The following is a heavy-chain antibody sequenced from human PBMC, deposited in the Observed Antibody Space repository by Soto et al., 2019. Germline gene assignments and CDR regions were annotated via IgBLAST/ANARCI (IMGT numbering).Heavy chain of an antibody. CDR2: IIPIFGTA. D-gene: IGHD1-26*01. CDR1: GGTFSSYT. Sequence: SVKVSCKASGGTFSSYTISWVRQAPGQGLEWMGGIIPIFGTANYAQKFQGRVTITADESTSTAYMELSSLRSEDTAVYYCARRDSGQWELWAYYYYGMDVWGQGTTVTVSS. J-gene: IGHJ6*02. V-gene: IGHV1-69*13. CDR3: ARRDSGQWELWAYYYYGMDV.